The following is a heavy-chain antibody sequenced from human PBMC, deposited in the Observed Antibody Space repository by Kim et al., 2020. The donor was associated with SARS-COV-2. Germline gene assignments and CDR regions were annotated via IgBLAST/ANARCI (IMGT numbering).Heavy chain of an antibody. J-gene: IGHJ2*01. CDR1: GFTFSSYA. D-gene: IGHD2-15*01. CDR2: ISGSGGST. V-gene: IGHV3-23*01. Sequence: GGSLRLSCAASGFTFSSYAMSWVRQAPGKGLEWVSAISGSGGSTYYADSVKGRFTISRDNSKNTLYLQMNSLRAEDTAVYYCAKDKGGWFHRYWYFDLWGRGTLVTVSS. CDR3: AKDKGGWFHRYWYFDL.